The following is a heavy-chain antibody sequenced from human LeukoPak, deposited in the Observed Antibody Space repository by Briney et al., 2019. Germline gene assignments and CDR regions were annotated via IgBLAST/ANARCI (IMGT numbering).Heavy chain of an antibody. D-gene: IGHD2-2*01. Sequence: EASVKVSCKASGGTFSSYAISWVRQAPGQGLEWMGGIIPIFGTANYAQKFQGRVTITTDESTSTAYMELSSLRSEDTAVYYCALSGVVPAAMIDYWGQGTLVTVSS. CDR2: IIPIFGTA. J-gene: IGHJ4*02. CDR3: ALSGVVPAAMIDY. V-gene: IGHV1-69*05. CDR1: GGTFSSYA.